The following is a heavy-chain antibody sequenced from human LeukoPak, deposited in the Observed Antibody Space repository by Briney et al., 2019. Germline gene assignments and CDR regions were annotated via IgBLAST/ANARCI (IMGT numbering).Heavy chain of an antibody. D-gene: IGHD3-22*01. V-gene: IGHV3-30-3*01. CDR3: ARSARITMIVVVAVDYFDY. J-gene: IGHJ4*02. CDR2: ISYDGSNK. Sequence: GGSLRLSCAASGFTFSSYAMHWVRQAPGKGLEWVAVISYDGSNKYYADSVKGRFTISRDNSKNTLYLQMNSLRAEDTAVYYCARSARITMIVVVAVDYFDYWGQGTLVTVSS. CDR1: GFTFSSYA.